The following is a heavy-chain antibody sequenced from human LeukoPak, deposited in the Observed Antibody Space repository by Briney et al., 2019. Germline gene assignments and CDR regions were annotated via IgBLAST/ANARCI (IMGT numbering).Heavy chain of an antibody. CDR3: ARDIWGGIAVALRGAFDI. CDR2: INPSGGST. J-gene: IGHJ3*02. Sequence: ASVKVSCKASGYTFTSYYMHWVRQAPGQGLEWMGIINPSGGSTSYAQKFQGRVTMTRDMSTSTVYMELGSLRSEDTAVYYCARDIWGGIAVALRGAFDIWGQGTMVTVSS. D-gene: IGHD6-19*01. V-gene: IGHV1-46*01. CDR1: GYTFTSYY.